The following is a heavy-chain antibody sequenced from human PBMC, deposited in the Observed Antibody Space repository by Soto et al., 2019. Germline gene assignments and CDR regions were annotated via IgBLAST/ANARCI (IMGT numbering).Heavy chain of an antibody. CDR3: ARDRVESGYPEYFQH. CDR1: GFTVSSNY. CDR2: IYGGGST. V-gene: IGHV3-53*01. Sequence: EVQLVESGGGLIQPGGSLRLSCAASGFTVSSNYMSWVRQAPGKGLEWVSVIYGGGSTYYADSVKGRFTISRVNSKNTLYLQMNSLRAEDTAVYYCARDRVESGYPEYFQHWGQGTLVTVSS. J-gene: IGHJ1*01. D-gene: IGHD3-22*01.